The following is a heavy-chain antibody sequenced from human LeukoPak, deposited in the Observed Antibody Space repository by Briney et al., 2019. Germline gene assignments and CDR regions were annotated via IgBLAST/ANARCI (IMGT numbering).Heavy chain of an antibody. CDR3: ARESVVYYDILTGYSPLDS. J-gene: IGHJ4*02. CDR2: IWYDGSNK. CDR1: GFTFRSYG. Sequence: GGSLRLSCAASGFTFRSYGMHWVRQAPGKGLEWVAVIWYDGSNKYYADSVKGRFTISRDNSKNTLYLQMNSLRAEDTAVYYCARESVVYYDILTGYSPLDSWGQGTLVTVTS. D-gene: IGHD3-9*01. V-gene: IGHV3-33*01.